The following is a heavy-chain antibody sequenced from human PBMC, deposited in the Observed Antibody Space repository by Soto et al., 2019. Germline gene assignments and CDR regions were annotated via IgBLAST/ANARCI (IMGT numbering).Heavy chain of an antibody. CDR1: GGSITSSDYY. CDR2: TSNSGST. J-gene: IGHJ4*02. V-gene: IGHV4-31*01. Sequence: QVQLQESGPGLVKPSQTLSLTCTVSGGSITSSDYYWSWIRQHPGEGLEWIGFTSNSGSTSYNPPLKSQVTISVDTSSNQFSLTLKSVTAADTAVYYCARGGGSTKVDYWGQGTLATVS. D-gene: IGHD2-2*01. CDR3: ARGGGSTKVDY.